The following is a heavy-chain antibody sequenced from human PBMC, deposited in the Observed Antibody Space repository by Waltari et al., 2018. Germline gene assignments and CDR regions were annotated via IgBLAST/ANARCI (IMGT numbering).Heavy chain of an antibody. CDR3: AKVGSFTMIVVALDY. CDR1: GFTFSSYA. Sequence: EVQLVESGGGLVQPGGSLRLSCAASGFTFSSYAMSWVRQAPGKGLGWVSAMRGSGGSTYYADSVKSRFTISRDNSKNTLYLQMNSLRAEDTAVYYCAKVGSFTMIVVALDYWGQGTLVTVSS. CDR2: MRGSGGST. D-gene: IGHD3-22*01. J-gene: IGHJ4*02. V-gene: IGHV3-23*04.